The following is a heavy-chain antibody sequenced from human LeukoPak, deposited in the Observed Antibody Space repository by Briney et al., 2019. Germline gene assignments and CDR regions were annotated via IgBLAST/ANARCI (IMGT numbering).Heavy chain of an antibody. J-gene: IGHJ2*01. Sequence: GGTLRLSCAASGFTFDSFAMTWVRQAPGKGLEWVAAIYGSGADTFYAASVRARFPVSRDNSNNTLYLQLNSLRAQDTAVYYCARSGVWSGSWYYWDLPLWGRGTRVTVPS. CDR1: GFTFDSFA. V-gene: IGHV3-23*01. CDR3: ARSGVWSGSWYYWDLPL. CDR2: IYGSGADT. D-gene: IGHD1-26*01.